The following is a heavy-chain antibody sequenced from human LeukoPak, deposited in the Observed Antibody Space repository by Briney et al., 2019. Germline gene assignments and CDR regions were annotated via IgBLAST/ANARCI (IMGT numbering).Heavy chain of an antibody. J-gene: IGHJ4*02. D-gene: IGHD6-13*01. CDR3: ALRYTTSWYFDD. Sequence: GGSLRLSCAASGFTFTTYAMSWVRQAPGKGLEWVSAITVSGDSTYYAGSVRGRFTISRDNSKNTLHLQMNSLRAEDTAVYYCALRYTTSWYFDDWGQGTLVTVSS. CDR1: GFTFTTYA. CDR2: ITVSGDST. V-gene: IGHV3-23*01.